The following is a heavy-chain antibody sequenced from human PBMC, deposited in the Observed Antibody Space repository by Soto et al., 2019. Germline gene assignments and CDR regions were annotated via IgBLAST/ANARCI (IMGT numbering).Heavy chain of an antibody. V-gene: IGHV1-24*01. Sequence: ASXKVXXXVSGXTLXXLSXXXXXXXXXXXLXXMGGFDPEDGETIYAQKFQGRVTMTEDTSTDTAYMELSSLRSEDTAVYYCATVNTGYCSSTSCYFSWFDPWGQGTLVTVSS. CDR3: ATVNTGYCSSTSCYFSWFDP. CDR2: FDPEDGET. D-gene: IGHD2-2*01. J-gene: IGHJ5*02. CDR1: GXTLXXLS.